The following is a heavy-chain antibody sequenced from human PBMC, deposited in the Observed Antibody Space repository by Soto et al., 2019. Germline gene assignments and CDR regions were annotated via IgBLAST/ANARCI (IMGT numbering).Heavy chain of an antibody. D-gene: IGHD2-15*01. CDR2: IYHSGST. CDR1: GGSFSDYY. J-gene: IGHJ4*02. V-gene: IGHV4-34*01. CDR3: ARGGACSGGSCYSVVDFDY. Sequence: SETLSLTCAVYGGSFSDYYWSWIRQPPGKGLEWIGKIYHSGSTDYNPSLKSRVTISVRTTNNQFSLKLNSVTAADTAVYYCARGGACSGGSCYSVVDFDYWGQGTLVTVSS.